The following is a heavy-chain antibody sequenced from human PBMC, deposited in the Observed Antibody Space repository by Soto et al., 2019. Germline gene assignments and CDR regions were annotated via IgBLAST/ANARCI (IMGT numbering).Heavy chain of an antibody. CDR1: GFTFSSYG. D-gene: IGHD3-16*01. CDR3: AKDLQLWANYYYYGMDV. Sequence: GGSLRLSCAASGFTFSSYGMRWVRQAPGKGLEWVAVISYDGSNKYYPDSVKGRFTISRDNSKNTLYLQMNSLRAEDTAVYYCAKDLQLWANYYYYGMDVWGQGTTVTVSS. CDR2: ISYDGSNK. V-gene: IGHV3-30*18. J-gene: IGHJ6*02.